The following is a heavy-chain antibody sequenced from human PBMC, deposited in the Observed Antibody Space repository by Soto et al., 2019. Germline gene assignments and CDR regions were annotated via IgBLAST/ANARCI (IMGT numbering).Heavy chain of an antibody. CDR2: ISNNGAHT. Sequence: EAQLMESGGGLVQPGGSLRLSCAASGFTFSNYEMHWVRQAPGKGLEYVSGISNNGAHTDYAKSVKGRFTISTDNSENTLYLQMGSLRAEDMALYYCARPGHGSRWPNVYMDVWGKRTTVTVSS. V-gene: IGHV3-64*01. CDR3: ARPGHGSRWPNVYMDV. J-gene: IGHJ6*03. D-gene: IGHD6-13*01. CDR1: GFTFSNYE.